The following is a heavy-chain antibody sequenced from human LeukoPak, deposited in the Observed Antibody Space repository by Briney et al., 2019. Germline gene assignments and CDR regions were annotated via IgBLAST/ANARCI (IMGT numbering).Heavy chain of an antibody. J-gene: IGHJ4*02. D-gene: IGHD3-22*01. Sequence: ASVKVSCKASGYTFTSYYMHWVRQAPGQGLEWMGIINPSGGSTSYAQKFQGRVTMTRDTSTSTVYMELSSLRSEDTAVYYCARDLVGGSSGYYECYFDYWGQGTLVTVSS. V-gene: IGHV1-46*01. CDR1: GYTFTSYY. CDR3: ARDLVGGSSGYYECYFDY. CDR2: INPSGGST.